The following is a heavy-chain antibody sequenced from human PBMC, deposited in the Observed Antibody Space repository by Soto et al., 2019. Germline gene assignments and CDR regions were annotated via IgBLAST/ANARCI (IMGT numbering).Heavy chain of an antibody. CDR1: GFTFSSYW. CDR3: ARDSLDTMIPFDP. D-gene: IGHD3-22*01. J-gene: IGHJ5*02. CDR2: IRQDGNEK. Sequence: PGGSLRLSCAASGFTFSSYWMSWVRQAPGKGLEWVATIRQDGNEKYYVDSVKGRFTISRDNTKNSLFLQMNNLRAEDTAVCNCARDSLDTMIPFDPWGQGTLVTVSS. V-gene: IGHV3-7*01.